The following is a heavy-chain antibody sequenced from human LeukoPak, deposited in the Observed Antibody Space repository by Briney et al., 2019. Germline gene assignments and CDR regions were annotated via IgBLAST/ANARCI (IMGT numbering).Heavy chain of an antibody. CDR1: GGSISSSYW. D-gene: IGHD2-2*01. CDR2: IYHSGST. CDR3: ARDYCTSTTCPNWFDP. V-gene: IGHV4-4*02. J-gene: IGHJ5*02. Sequence: SETLSLTCAVSGGSISSSYWWSWIRQPPGKGLEWIGEIYHSGSTNYNLSLKSRVTISVDKSKNQFPLKLNSVTAADMAVYYCARDYCTSTTCPNWFDPWGQGTLVTVSS.